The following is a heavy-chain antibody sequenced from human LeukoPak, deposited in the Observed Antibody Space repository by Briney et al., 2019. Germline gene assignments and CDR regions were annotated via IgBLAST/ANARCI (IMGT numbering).Heavy chain of an antibody. CDR1: GGSISSYY. CDR3: ASSLAADYYFDY. J-gene: IGHJ4*02. D-gene: IGHD3-3*02. Sequence: SETLSLTCTVSGGSISSYYWSWIRQPPGKGLEWIGYIYHSGSTYYNPSLKSRVTISVDRSKNQFSLKLSSVTAADTAVYYCASSLAADYYFDYWGQGTLVTVSS. V-gene: IGHV4-59*04. CDR2: IYHSGST.